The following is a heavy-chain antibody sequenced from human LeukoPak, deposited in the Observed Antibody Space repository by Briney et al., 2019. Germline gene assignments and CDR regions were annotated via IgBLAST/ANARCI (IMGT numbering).Heavy chain of an antibody. CDR2: ISSSSGTI. CDR1: GFTFSRCS. D-gene: IGHD6-13*01. V-gene: IGHV3-48*04. J-gene: IGHJ4*02. Sequence: GGSLRLSCAASGFTFSRCSMNWVRQAPGKGLEWVSYISSSSGTIYYADSVKGRFTISRDNAKNSLYLQMHSLRAEDTAVYYCARDVSSSWYFIDYWGQGTQVTVSS. CDR3: ARDVSSSWYFIDY.